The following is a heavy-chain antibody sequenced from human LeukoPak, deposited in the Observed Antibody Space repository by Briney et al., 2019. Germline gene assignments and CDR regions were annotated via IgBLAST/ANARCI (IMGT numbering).Heavy chain of an antibody. V-gene: IGHV4-34*01. D-gene: IGHD3-10*01. Sequence: GSLRLSCAASGFTFSSYWMSWVRQPPGKGLEWIGEINHSGSTNYNPSLKSRVTISVDTSKNQFSLKLSSVTAADTAVYYCARGPSITMVRGVIRYYYGMDVWGQGTTVTVSS. J-gene: IGHJ6*02. CDR2: INHSGST. CDR3: ARGPSITMVRGVIRYYYGMDV. CDR1: GFTFSSYW.